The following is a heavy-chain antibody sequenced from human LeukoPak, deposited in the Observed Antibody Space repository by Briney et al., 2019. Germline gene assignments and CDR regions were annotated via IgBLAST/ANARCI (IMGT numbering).Heavy chain of an antibody. V-gene: IGHV3-53*01. J-gene: IGHJ4*02. Sequence: PGGSLRHSCAASGFTVSSNYMNWVRQAPGKGLEWVSVIYGGGNIYYADSVKGRFTISRDNSKNTLYLQMNSLRAEDTAVYYCARGAGYNYPYYFDYWGQGTLVTVSS. CDR1: GFTVSSNY. CDR3: ARGAGYNYPYYFDY. D-gene: IGHD5-24*01. CDR2: IYGGGNI.